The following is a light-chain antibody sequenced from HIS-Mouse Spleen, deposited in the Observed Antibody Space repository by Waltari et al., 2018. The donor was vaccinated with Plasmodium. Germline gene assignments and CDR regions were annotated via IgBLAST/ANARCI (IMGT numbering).Light chain of an antibody. V-gene: IGKV3-20*01. CDR2: GAS. J-gene: IGKJ2*01. CDR3: QQYGSSPYT. Sequence: DIVLTQSPGTLSLSPGARATLSCSASQSVSSSYLAWYQQKPGQAPRLLIYGASSRATGIPDRFSGSGSGTDFTLTISRLEPEDFAVYYCQQYGSSPYTFGQGTKLEIK. CDR1: QSVSSSY.